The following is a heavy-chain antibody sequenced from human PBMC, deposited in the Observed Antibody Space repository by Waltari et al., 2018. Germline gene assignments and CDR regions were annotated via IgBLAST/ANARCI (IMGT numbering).Heavy chain of an antibody. D-gene: IGHD1-26*01. Sequence: QVQLVQSGAEMKKRGASVQVSCEASGYTFTGYFIHWVRQAPGQGLEWKGGMSPNSGGTNYARRVQIRVTLTRDKSINKDYMDVGRLTSDDTGMYYCATGRENAFDVWGQGTMVTVST. CDR3: ATGRENAFDV. CDR2: MSPNSGGT. V-gene: IGHV1-2*02. J-gene: IGHJ3*01. CDR1: GYTFTGYF.